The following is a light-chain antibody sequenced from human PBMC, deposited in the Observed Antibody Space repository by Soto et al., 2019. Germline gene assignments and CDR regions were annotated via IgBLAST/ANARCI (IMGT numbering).Light chain of an antibody. CDR1: QTIGSSF. V-gene: IGKV3-20*01. CDR2: GAS. Sequence: EIGLTQSPGILSMSPGERATLSCRASQTIGSSFIAWYQQKPGQAPRLLIYGASSRATGVPDRFSGSGSGSGTYFSLTISRLDPDDFAVYYCQQYGSSPLITFGQGTRLDIK. CDR3: QQYGSSPLIT. J-gene: IGKJ5*01.